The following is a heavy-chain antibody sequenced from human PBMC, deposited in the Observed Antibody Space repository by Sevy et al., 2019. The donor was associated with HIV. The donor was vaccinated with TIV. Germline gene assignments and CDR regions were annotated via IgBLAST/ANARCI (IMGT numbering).Heavy chain of an antibody. Sequence: SETLSLTCTVSGGSISSYYWSWIRQPPGKGLEWIGYIYYSGSTNYNPSLKSRVTISVDTSKNQFSLKLSSVTAVETAVYYGARTPFPRSSWYGVPMGDYYYYMDVWGKGTTVTVSS. CDR1: GGSISSYY. CDR2: IYYSGST. D-gene: IGHD6-13*01. J-gene: IGHJ6*03. CDR3: ARTPFPRSSWYGVPMGDYYYYMDV. V-gene: IGHV4-59*01.